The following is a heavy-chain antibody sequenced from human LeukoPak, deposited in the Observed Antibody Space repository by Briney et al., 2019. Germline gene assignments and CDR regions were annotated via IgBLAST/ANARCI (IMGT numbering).Heavy chain of an antibody. CDR1: GGTFSSYA. J-gene: IGHJ4*02. V-gene: IGHV1-69*13. CDR2: IIPIFGTA. D-gene: IGHD6-19*01. Sequence: GASVKVSCKASGGTFSSYAISWVRQPPGQGLEWMGGIIPIFGTANYAQKFQGRVTITADESTSTAYMELSSLRYEDTAVYYCAREFAGYSSGWYFWGQGTLVTVSS. CDR3: AREFAGYSSGWYF.